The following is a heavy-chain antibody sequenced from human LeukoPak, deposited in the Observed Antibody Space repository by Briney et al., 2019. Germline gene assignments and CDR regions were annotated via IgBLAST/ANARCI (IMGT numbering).Heavy chain of an antibody. J-gene: IGHJ2*01. Sequence: PSETLSLTCAVSGYSISSSSYWGWIRQPPGKGLQWIGDISHSGSTYYNPSLKSRVTISVDPSKSQVSLKLISVTAVDTAVYYCVRRRDPPYWFFDLWGRGTLVTVSS. CDR2: ISHSGST. CDR1: GYSISSSSY. V-gene: IGHV4-38-2*01. CDR3: VRRRDPPYWFFDL.